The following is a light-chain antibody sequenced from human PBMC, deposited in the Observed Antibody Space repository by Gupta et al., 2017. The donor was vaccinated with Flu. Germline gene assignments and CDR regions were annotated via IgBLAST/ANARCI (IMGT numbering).Light chain of an antibody. CDR3: QQFSSSSGIT. Sequence: RATSTWRASQSISDSYSAWCQQKTGQAPRLLIYGASYRAAGIPERFTGSGSGTDCTLTITRLEHEEFGVFYCQQFSSSSGITFGQGTRLEIK. CDR1: QSISDSY. J-gene: IGKJ5*01. CDR2: GAS. V-gene: IGKV3-20*01.